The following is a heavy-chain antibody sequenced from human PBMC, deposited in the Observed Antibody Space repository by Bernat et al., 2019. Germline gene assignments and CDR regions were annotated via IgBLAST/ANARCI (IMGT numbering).Heavy chain of an antibody. J-gene: IGHJ5*02. Sequence: QVQLVQSGAEVKKPGASVKVSCKTSGYSFTGYVIHWVRQAPGQRLEWMGWINAGNGYTKYSQNFQGRLTISRDTAASTAYMELSSLISEDTAVYYCARDWAPYGSGVNWFDPWGRGTVVTVSS. CDR3: ARDWAPYGSGVNWFDP. D-gene: IGHD3-10*01. CDR2: INAGNGYT. V-gene: IGHV1-3*01. CDR1: GYSFTGYV.